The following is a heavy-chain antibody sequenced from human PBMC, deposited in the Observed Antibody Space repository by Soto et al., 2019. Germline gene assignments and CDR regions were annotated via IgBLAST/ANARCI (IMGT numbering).Heavy chain of an antibody. CDR3: ARETLDDSSVDP. CDR2: LSAYNGNT. J-gene: IGHJ5*02. V-gene: IGHV1-18*01. CDR1: GYTFTSYG. D-gene: IGHD6-25*01. Sequence: QVQLVQSGAEGKKPGASVNVSCKASGYTFTSYGISWVRPSPGQGLEWIGWLSAYNGNTNYAQKLQGRVTMTTDTSTSTAYMELRSLRSDDTAVYYFARETLDDSSVDPWGQGTLVPVSS.